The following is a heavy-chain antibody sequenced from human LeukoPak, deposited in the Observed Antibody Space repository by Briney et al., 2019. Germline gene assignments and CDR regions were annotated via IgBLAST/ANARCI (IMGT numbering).Heavy chain of an antibody. D-gene: IGHD2-2*01. CDR3: ARARISRHVDIVVVPAAYYYYYYGMDV. J-gene: IGHJ6*02. V-gene: IGHV1-69*01. CDR2: IIPIFGTT. CDR1: GGTFSSYA. Sequence: ASVKVSWKASGGTFSSYAISWVRQAPGQGLEWMGGIIPIFGTTNYAQEFQGRVTITADESTSTAYMELSSLRSEDTAVYYCARARISRHVDIVVVPAAYYYYYYGMDVWGQGTTVTVSS.